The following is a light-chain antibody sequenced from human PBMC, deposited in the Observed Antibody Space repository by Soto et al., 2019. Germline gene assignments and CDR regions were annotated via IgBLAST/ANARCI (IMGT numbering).Light chain of an antibody. Sequence: TLSCRASQSVSSSYLAWYQQKPGQAPRLLIYGASSRATGIPDRFSGSGSGTDFTLTISRLEPEDFAVYYCQQYGSSRTFGQWTKVDIK. V-gene: IGKV3-20*01. CDR3: QQYGSSRT. CDR2: GAS. CDR1: QSVSSSY. J-gene: IGKJ1*01.